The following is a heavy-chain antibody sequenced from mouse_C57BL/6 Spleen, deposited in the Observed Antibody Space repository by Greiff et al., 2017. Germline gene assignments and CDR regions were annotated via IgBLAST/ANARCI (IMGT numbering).Heavy chain of an antibody. Sequence: DVQLQESGPELVKPGASVKMSCKASGYTFTDYNMHWVKQSHGKSLEWIGYINPNNGGTSYNQKFKGKATLTVNKSSSTAYMELRSLTSEDSAVYYCARGSSGYVYARDYWGQGTSVTVSS. CDR3: ARGSSGYVYARDY. J-gene: IGHJ4*01. CDR2: INPNNGGT. CDR1: GYTFTDYN. D-gene: IGHD3-2*02. V-gene: IGHV1-22*01.